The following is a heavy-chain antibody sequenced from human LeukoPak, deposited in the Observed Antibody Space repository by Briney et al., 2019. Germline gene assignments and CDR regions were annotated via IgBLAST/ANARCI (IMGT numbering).Heavy chain of an antibody. D-gene: IGHD1-26*01. V-gene: IGHV1-58*01. CDR3: AAVKFEGATRRYFDY. J-gene: IGHJ4*02. CDR2: IVVGNGNT. Sequence: ASVTVSCTASGFTFTSSAVQWVRQARGQRLEWIGWIVVGNGNTNYAQKFQERVTITRDMSTSTAYMELSSLRSEDTAVYYCAAVKFEGATRRYFDYWGQGTLVTVSS. CDR1: GFTFTSSA.